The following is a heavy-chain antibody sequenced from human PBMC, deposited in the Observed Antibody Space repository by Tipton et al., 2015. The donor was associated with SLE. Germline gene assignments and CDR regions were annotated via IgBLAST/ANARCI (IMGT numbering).Heavy chain of an antibody. D-gene: IGHD3-10*01. J-gene: IGHJ6*02. CDR2: INEDGSGK. Sequence: GSLRLSCAASGFSFNNYWMSWVRQSPGKGLEWVANINEDGSGKWYLDSVNGRFTISRDNAKNSLYLQMNSLGAEDMGVYYCSKSGRGDVWGQGTTVFVSS. CDR1: GFSFNNYW. CDR3: SKSGRGDV. V-gene: IGHV3-7*01.